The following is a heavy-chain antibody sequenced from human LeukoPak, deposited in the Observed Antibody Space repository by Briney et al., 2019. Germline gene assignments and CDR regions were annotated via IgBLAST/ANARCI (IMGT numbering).Heavy chain of an antibody. V-gene: IGHV3-21*01. CDR1: GFTFSSYS. Sequence: KTGESLRLSCAASGFTFSSYSMNWVRQAPGKGLEWVSSISSSSSYIYYADSVKGRFTISRDNAKNSLYLQMNSLRAEDTAVYYCAKSESEWSPFDYWGQGTLVTVSS. CDR2: ISSSSSYI. J-gene: IGHJ4*02. D-gene: IGHD3-3*01. CDR3: AKSESEWSPFDY.